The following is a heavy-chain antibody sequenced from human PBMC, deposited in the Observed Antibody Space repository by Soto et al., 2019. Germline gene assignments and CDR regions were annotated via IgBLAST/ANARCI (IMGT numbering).Heavy chain of an antibody. D-gene: IGHD1-1*01. CDR3: ARENWLTDY. V-gene: IGHV3-23*01. Sequence: EVHLLESGGGLVQPGGSLRLSCAATGFTYSSYAISRVRQTPGKGLEWVSAISGSGGSTHYADSVKGRFTISRDNSKNTLSMQMNSLRDEDTAVYYCARENWLTDYWGQGTLVTVSS. CDR2: ISGSGGST. CDR1: GFTYSSYA. J-gene: IGHJ4*02.